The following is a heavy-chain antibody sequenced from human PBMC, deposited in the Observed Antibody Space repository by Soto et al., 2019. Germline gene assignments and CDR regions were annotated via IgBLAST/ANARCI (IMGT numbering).Heavy chain of an antibody. V-gene: IGHV4-31*03. J-gene: IGHJ4*02. CDR3: ARGLYCSGGSCYYYFDY. Sequence: QVQLQESGPGLVKPSQTLSLTCTVSGGSISSGGYYWSWIRQHPGKGLEWIGYIYYSGSTYYNPSLKSRVTISVDTSKNQFSLKQSSVTAADTAVYYCARGLYCSGGSCYYYFDYWGQGTLVTVSS. CDR1: GGSISSGGYY. D-gene: IGHD2-15*01. CDR2: IYYSGST.